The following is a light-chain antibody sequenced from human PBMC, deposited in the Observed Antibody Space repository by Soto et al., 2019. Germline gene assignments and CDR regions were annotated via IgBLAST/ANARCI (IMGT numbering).Light chain of an antibody. J-gene: IGKJ2*01. V-gene: IGKV3-15*01. CDR3: QQYNNWPPMYT. CDR1: QNVNRN. Sequence: EVVMTQSPVTLSLSPGDTATLSCRASQNVNRNLAWLQQKPGQAPRLLIHGASTRATGIPARFSGSGSGTEFTLTISSLQSEDFAVYYCQQYNNWPPMYTYGQGTKLDIK. CDR2: GAS.